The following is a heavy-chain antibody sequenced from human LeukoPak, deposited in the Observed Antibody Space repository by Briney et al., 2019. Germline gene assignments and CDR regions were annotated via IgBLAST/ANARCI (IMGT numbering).Heavy chain of an antibody. V-gene: IGHV4-59*01. J-gene: IGHJ2*01. Sequence: PSETLSLTCTVSGGSISSYYWSWIRQPPGKGLEWIGYIYYSGSTNYNPSLKSRVTISVDTSKNQFSLKLSSVTAADTAVYYCARDRGGYMTYWYFDLWGRGTPVTVSS. CDR1: GGSISSYY. D-gene: IGHD5-12*01. CDR2: IYYSGST. CDR3: ARDRGGYMTYWYFDL.